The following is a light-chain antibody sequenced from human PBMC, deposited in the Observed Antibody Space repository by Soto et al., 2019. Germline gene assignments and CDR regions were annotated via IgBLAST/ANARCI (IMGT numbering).Light chain of an antibody. CDR3: QQYNTYSYT. V-gene: IGKV1-5*01. CDR2: DAS. Sequence: DIQMTQSPSTLSASVGDRVTITCRASQSISSRLAWYQQKPGKAPKLLIHDASTLESGVPSRFSGSGSGTEFTLTIYSLQPDDFATYYCQQYNTYSYTFGQGTKVDIK. CDR1: QSISSR. J-gene: IGKJ2*01.